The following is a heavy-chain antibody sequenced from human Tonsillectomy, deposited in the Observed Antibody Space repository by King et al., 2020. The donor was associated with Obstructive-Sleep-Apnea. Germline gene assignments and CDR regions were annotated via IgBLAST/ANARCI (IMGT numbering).Heavy chain of an antibody. D-gene: IGHD2-2*01. Sequence: EQLVESGGGLVQPGGSLRLSCAASGFTFSSYWMHWVRQAPGKGLVWVSRINSDGSTTTYADSVKGRFTISRDNAKNTLHLQMSSLRAEDTAVYFCARDRDCRSTSCFFGMDVWGQGTTVTVSS. CDR3: ARDRDCRSTSCFFGMDV. J-gene: IGHJ6*02. CDR2: INSDGSTT. CDR1: GFTFSSYW. V-gene: IGHV3-74*01.